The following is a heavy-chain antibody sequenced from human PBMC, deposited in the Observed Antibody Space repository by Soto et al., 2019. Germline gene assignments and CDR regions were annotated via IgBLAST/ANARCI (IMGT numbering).Heavy chain of an antibody. Sequence: PSETLSLTCTVTGGSISSYYWSWIRQPPGKGLEWIWYMYYGGRTNYNPSLKSRGTISVDTSKMQVSLKLSSVTAADTAVYFCARGTPPPLIVRSSRGPWFDPWGQGTLVTVSS. CDR1: GGSISSYY. J-gene: IGHJ5*02. CDR2: MYYGGRT. D-gene: IGHD2-15*01. V-gene: IGHV4-59*08. CDR3: ARGTPPPLIVRSSRGPWFDP.